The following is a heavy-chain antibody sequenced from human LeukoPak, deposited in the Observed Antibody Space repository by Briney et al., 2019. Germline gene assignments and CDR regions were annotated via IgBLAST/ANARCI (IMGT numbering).Heavy chain of an antibody. CDR2: ISGSGGST. J-gene: IGHJ4*02. Sequence: PGGSLRLSRGASGFTFGTYAMSWVRQAPGKGLEWVSAISGSGGSTYYADSVKGRFTVSRDNSKNTLYLQMNRLRAEDTAVYYCAKRHGYSSGWFYFDCWGQGTLVTVSS. V-gene: IGHV3-23*01. CDR3: AKRHGYSSGWFYFDC. D-gene: IGHD6-19*01. CDR1: GFTFGTYA.